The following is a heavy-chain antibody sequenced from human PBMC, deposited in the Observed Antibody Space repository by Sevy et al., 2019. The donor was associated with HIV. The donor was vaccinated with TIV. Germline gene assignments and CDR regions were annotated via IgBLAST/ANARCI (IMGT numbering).Heavy chain of an antibody. Sequence: SETLSLTCTVSGGSISNYYWSWIRQPPGKGLEWIANIYDSGSTNYNPSLKSRVTISVDTSKNQFSLKLSSVTAADTAVYYCARGDGIYFDGSVYYPDGAFDIWGQGTMVTVSS. V-gene: IGHV4-59*01. D-gene: IGHD3-22*01. CDR3: ARGDGIYFDGSVYYPDGAFDI. CDR2: IYDSGST. CDR1: GGSISNYY. J-gene: IGHJ3*02.